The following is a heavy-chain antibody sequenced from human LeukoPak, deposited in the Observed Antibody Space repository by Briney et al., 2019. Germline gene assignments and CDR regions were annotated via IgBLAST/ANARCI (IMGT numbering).Heavy chain of an antibody. CDR1: GYSFTSYW. V-gene: IGHV5-51*01. Sequence: GESLKISCKGSGYSFTSYWIGWVRQMPGKGLEWMGIIYPGDSDTRYSPSFQGQVTISADKSISTAYLQWSSLKASDTAMYYCARTPLPVRHYDSSGYPFDYRGQGTLVTVSS. CDR2: IYPGDSDT. D-gene: IGHD3-22*01. CDR3: ARTPLPVRHYDSSGYPFDY. J-gene: IGHJ4*02.